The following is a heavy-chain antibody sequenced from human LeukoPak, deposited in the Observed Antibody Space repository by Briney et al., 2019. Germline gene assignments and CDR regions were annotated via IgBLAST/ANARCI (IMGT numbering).Heavy chain of an antibody. J-gene: IGHJ4*02. V-gene: IGHV5-51*01. CDR2: IYPGDSDT. D-gene: IGHD6-13*01. CDR3: ARARPLGIAAAGTFDY. CDR1: GYSFTSYW. Sequence: GEPLKISCKGSGYSFTSYWIGWVRQMPGKGLEWMGIIYPGDSDTRYSPSFQGQVTISADKSISTAYLQWSSLKASDTAMYYCARARPLGIAAAGTFDYWGQGTLVTVSS.